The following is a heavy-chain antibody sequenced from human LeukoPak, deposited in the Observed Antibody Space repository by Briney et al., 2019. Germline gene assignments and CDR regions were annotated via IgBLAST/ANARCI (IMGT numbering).Heavy chain of an antibody. CDR2: IYYSGST. V-gene: IGHV4-39*02. CDR3: ARDYGRNIPFDY. D-gene: IGHD4-17*01. J-gene: IGHJ4*02. Sequence: PSETPSLSCTLSVGSPSSSSYYWGSIRQPPGKGLEWIGSIYYSGSTSYNPSLKIRVPISIATSKNQFSLKLSSVTAADTAVYYWARDYGRNIPFDYWGQRTLVTVSS. CDR1: VGSPSSSSYY.